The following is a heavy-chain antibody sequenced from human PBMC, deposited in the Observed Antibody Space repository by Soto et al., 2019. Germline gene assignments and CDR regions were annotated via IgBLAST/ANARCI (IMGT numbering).Heavy chain of an antibody. CDR2: IYYSGST. J-gene: IGHJ3*02. V-gene: IGHV4-39*01. D-gene: IGHD2-15*01. CDR1: GGSISSSSYY. Sequence: QLQLQESGPGLVKPSETLSLTCTVSGGSISSSSYYWGWIRQPPGKGLEWIGSIYYSGSTYYNPSLKSRVTISVDTSKNQFSLKLSSVTAADTAVYYCARHALRGYCSGGSCYSSAFDIWGQGTMVTVSS. CDR3: ARHALRGYCSGGSCYSSAFDI.